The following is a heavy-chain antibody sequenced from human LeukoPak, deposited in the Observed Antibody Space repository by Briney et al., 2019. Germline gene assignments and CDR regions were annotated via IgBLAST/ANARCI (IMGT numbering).Heavy chain of an antibody. V-gene: IGHV3-21*01. J-gene: IGHJ4*02. Sequence: GGSLRLSCAASGFTFSDYSMNWVRQSPGKGLELVSSISSSSSFIYYVDSLKGRSTISRDNAKNSLYLQMNGLRAEDTAVYYCVRERYHGSGAPRYDYWGQGTLVTVSS. D-gene: IGHD3-10*01. CDR2: ISSSSSFI. CDR3: VRERYHGSGAPRYDY. CDR1: GFTFSDYS.